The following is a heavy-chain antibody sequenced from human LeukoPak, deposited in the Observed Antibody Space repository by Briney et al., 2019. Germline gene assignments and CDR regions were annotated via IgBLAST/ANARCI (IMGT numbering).Heavy chain of an antibody. V-gene: IGHV1-69*13. J-gene: IGHJ4*02. D-gene: IGHD4-17*01. CDR3: ARDGGDDYGDPQYYFDY. CDR1: GGTFSSYA. CDR2: IIPIFGTA. Sequence: GASVEVSCKASGGTFSSYAISWVRQAPGQGLEWMGGIIPIFGTANYAQKFQGRVTITADESMSTAYMELSSLRSEDTAVYYCARDGGDDYGDPQYYFDYWGQGTLVTVSS.